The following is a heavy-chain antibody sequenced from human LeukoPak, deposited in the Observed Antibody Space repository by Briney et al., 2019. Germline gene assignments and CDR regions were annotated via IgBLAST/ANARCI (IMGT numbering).Heavy chain of an antibody. Sequence: ASVKVSCKASVYTFTGYYMHWVRQAPGQGLEWMGWINPNSGGTKYAQKFQGRVTMTRDTSISTAYMELSRLRSDDTAVYYCARDYGSQHPIDYWGQGTLVTVSS. CDR2: INPNSGGT. J-gene: IGHJ4*02. V-gene: IGHV1-2*02. D-gene: IGHD1-1*01. CDR1: VYTFTGYY. CDR3: ARDYGSQHPIDY.